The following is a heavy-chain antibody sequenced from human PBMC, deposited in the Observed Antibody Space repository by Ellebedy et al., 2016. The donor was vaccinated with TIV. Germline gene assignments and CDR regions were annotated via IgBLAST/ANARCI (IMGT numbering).Heavy chain of an antibody. CDR2: IIGIGGST. V-gene: IGHV3-23*01. CDR3: VREQLGYSYANF. D-gene: IGHD5-18*01. CDR1: GFTFSSYS. Sequence: GGSLRLXXAASGFTFSSYSMSWVRQAPGKGLEWVSGIIGIGGSTFYSDSAKGRFTISRDNSRDTLYLQMNSLRAEDTAVYYCVREQLGYSYANFWGQGTRVTVSS. J-gene: IGHJ4*02.